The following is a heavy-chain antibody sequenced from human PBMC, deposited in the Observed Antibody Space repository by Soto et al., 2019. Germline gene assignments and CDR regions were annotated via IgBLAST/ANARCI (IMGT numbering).Heavy chain of an antibody. J-gene: IGHJ5*02. CDR1: GFPFSIYA. CDR2: ISYDGSNK. CDR3: ARDLLRYFDWLFGWFDP. D-gene: IGHD3-9*01. V-gene: IGHV3-30-3*01. Sequence: GGSLRLSCAASGFPFSIYAMHWVRQSPGKGLEWVAVISYDGSNKYYADSVKGRFTISRDNSKNTLYLQMNSLRAEDTAVYYCARDLLRYFDWLFGWFDPWGQGPLVTVSS.